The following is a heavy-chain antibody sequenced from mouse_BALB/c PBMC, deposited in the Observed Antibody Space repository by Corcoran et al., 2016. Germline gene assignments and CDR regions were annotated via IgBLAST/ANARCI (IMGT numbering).Heavy chain of an antibody. CDR1: GYTFTDYY. CDR2: IYPGSGNT. J-gene: IGHJ4*01. V-gene: IGHV1-84*02. Sequence: QIQLQQSGPELVKPGASVKISCKASGYTFTDYYINWVKQKPGQGLEWIGWIYPGSGNTKYNEKFKGKATLTVDTSSSTAYMQLSSLTSEDTAVYFWARNDGYYVGDYWGQGTSVTVSS. D-gene: IGHD2-3*01. CDR3: ARNDGYYVGDY.